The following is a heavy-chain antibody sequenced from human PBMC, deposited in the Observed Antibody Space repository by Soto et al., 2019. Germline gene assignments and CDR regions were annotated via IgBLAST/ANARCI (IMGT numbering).Heavy chain of an antibody. J-gene: IGHJ5*02. D-gene: IGHD6-19*01. CDR1: GGSVSSHY. CDR3: ARELKPYNSGWYFTLS. CDR2: IYISGNT. Sequence: ETLSLTCSVSGGSVSSHYWSWVRQPAGKGLEWIGRIYISGNTKYNPSFKSRVTMSVDTSKNQVSLRLSSVTAADTAVYYCARELKPYNSGWYFTLSWSQGTQVTVSS. V-gene: IGHV4-4*07.